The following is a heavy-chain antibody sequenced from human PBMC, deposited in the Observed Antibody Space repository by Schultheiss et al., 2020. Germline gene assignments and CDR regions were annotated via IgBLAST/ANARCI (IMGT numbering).Heavy chain of an antibody. V-gene: IGHV4-59*08. CDR3: ARQSNYCGKLLDY. CDR1: GGSISSYY. D-gene: IGHD4-23*01. Sequence: SETLSLTCTVSGGSISSYYWSWIRQPPGKGLEWIGYIYYSGSTYYNPSLKSRVTISVDTSKNQFSLKLSSVTAADTAVYYCARQSNYCGKLLDYWGQGTLVTVSS. CDR2: IYYSGST. J-gene: IGHJ4*02.